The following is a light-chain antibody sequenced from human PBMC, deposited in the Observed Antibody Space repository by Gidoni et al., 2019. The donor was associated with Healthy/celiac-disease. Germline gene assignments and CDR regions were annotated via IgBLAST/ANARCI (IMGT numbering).Light chain of an antibody. V-gene: IGKV3-20*01. CDR2: GAS. CDR1: QSVSSSY. J-gene: IGKJ1*01. CDR3: QQYGSSPRT. Sequence: IVLTTSPGPLSFPPGERATLSCRASQSVSSSYLAWYQQKPGQAPRLLIYGASSRATGIPDRFSGSGSGTEFTLTISRLEPEDFAVYYCQQYGSSPRTFGQGTKVEIK.